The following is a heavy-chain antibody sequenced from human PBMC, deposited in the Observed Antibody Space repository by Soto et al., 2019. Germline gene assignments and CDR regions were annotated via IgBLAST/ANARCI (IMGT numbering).Heavy chain of an antibody. CDR2: ISYSGGRT. CDR1: GFTFSSYA. V-gene: IGHV3-23*01. J-gene: IGHJ5*02. CDR3: ASSSTVLLPTAMTGWFDP. Sequence: EVQLLESGGGLVQPGGSLRLSCAASGFTFSSYAMSWVRQAPGKGLEWVSTISYSGGRTYYADSVKGRFAISRDNSKNTLYLQMTNLRPEDTAVYYCASSSTVLLPTAMTGWFDPWGQGTLVTVSS. D-gene: IGHD2-2*01.